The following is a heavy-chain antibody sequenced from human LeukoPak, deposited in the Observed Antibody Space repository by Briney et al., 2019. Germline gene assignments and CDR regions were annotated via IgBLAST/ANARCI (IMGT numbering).Heavy chain of an antibody. V-gene: IGHV3-15*01. CDR2: IKSKTDGGTT. CDR1: GFTFSNAW. J-gene: IGHJ4*02. CDR3: TTGPEWVGLDY. Sequence: GGSLRLSYAASGFTFSNAWMSWVRQAPGKGLEWVGRIKSKTDGGTTDYAAPVKGRFTISRDDSKNTLYLQMNSLKTEDTAVYYCTTGPEWVGLDYWGQGTLVTVSS. D-gene: IGHD6-19*01.